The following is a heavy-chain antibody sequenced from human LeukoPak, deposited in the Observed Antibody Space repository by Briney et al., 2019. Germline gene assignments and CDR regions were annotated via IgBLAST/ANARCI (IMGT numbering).Heavy chain of an antibody. V-gene: IGHV4-39*07. CDR2: IYYSGST. D-gene: IGHD3-10*01. CDR1: GGSISSSSYY. CDR3: ARETVRFGELPNAFGI. Sequence: PSETLSLTCTVSGGSISSSSYYWGWIRQPPGKGLEWIGSIYYSGSTYYNPSLKSRVTISVDTSKNQFSLKLTSMTAADTAVYYCARETVRFGELPNAFGIWGQGTTVTVSS. J-gene: IGHJ3*02.